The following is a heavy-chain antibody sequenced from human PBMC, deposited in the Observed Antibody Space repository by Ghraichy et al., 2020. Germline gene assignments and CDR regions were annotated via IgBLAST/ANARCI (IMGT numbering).Heavy chain of an antibody. CDR3: TRGVYYGSGNYGY. Sequence: GGSLRLSCAASGFTFSNAWMSWVRQAPGKGLEWVGRIKTKTDGGTTDYAAPVKGRFTISRDDSKNTLYLQMNSLKTEDTAVYYCTRGVYYGSGNYGYWGQGTLVTVSS. D-gene: IGHD3-10*01. CDR2: IKTKTDGGTT. J-gene: IGHJ4*02. CDR1: GFTFSNAW. V-gene: IGHV3-15*01.